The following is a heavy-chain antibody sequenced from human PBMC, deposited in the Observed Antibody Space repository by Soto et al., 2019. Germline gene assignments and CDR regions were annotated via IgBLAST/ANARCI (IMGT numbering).Heavy chain of an antibody. CDR1: GLKFSDAW. V-gene: IGHV3-15*07. D-gene: IGHD2-15*01. J-gene: IGHJ4*02. CDR3: AWDTSGRCRTDH. CDR2: IKSKGGGETK. Sequence: EVQLVESGGGLVKPGDSLRLSCVVSGLKFSDAWMNWVRQAPGKGLEWVGRIKSKGGGETKDYAAPVKGRFAISRDDSRYELYWQMNSLKTEDTAVYYCAWDTSGRCRTDHWAQGTLVTVSS.